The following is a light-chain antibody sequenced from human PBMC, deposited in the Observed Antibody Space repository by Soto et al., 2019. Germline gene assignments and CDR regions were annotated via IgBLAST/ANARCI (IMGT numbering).Light chain of an antibody. CDR1: SSNIGRNT. CDR2: RNS. CDR3: CSYAGSSTLVV. J-gene: IGLJ2*01. Sequence: QSGLTQPPSASGTPGQRIIISCSGSSSNIGRNTVNWYQHLPGRAPKVLIYRNSHRPSGVPDRFSGSQSGSSASLAISGLQSEDEADYYCCSYAGSSTLVVFGGGTKLTVL. V-gene: IGLV1-44*01.